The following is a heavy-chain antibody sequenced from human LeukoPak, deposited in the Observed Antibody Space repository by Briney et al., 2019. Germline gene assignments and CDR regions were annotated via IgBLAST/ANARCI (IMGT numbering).Heavy chain of an antibody. Sequence: ASVKVSCKASGYTFTSYGISWVRQAPGQGLEWMGWISAYNGNTNYAQKLQGRVTMTTDTSASTAYMELNSLRSEDTAVYYCAREVAVASNAFDIWGQGTMVTVSS. CDR2: ISAYNGNT. J-gene: IGHJ3*02. CDR1: GYTFTSYG. CDR3: AREVAVASNAFDI. V-gene: IGHV1-18*01. D-gene: IGHD6-19*01.